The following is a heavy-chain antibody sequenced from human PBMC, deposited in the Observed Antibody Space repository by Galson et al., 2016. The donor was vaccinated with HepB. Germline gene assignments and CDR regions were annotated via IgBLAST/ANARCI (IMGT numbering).Heavy chain of an antibody. CDR1: GGTFSSYV. CDR3: ARDGRVRGVLDYYYGMDV. V-gene: IGHV1-69*06. D-gene: IGHD3-10*01. Sequence: VSCKAFGGTFSSYVISWVRQAPGQGLEWMGGIIPIFGTAEYAQKFQGRVTITADKSTSTAYMELSSRRSEDTAVYYCARDGRVRGVLDYYYGMDVWGQGTTVTVTS. CDR2: IIPIFGTA. J-gene: IGHJ6*02.